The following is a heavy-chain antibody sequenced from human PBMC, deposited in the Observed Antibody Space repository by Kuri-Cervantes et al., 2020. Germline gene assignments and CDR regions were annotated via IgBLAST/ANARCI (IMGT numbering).Heavy chain of an antibody. V-gene: IGHV3-23*01. D-gene: IGHD3-10*01. J-gene: IGHJ4*02. CDR1: GFTFSNYA. CDR2: ISGSGGST. Sequence: GESLKISCAASGFTFSNYAMSWVRQAPGKGLVWVSAISGSGGSTYYADSVKGRFTISRDNSKNTLYLQMNSLRAEDTAVYYCARDRGLLWFRELWYWGQGTRGTASS. CDR3: ARDRGLLWFRELWY.